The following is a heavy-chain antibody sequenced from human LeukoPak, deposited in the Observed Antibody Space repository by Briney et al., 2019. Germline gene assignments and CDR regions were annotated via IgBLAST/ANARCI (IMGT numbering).Heavy chain of an antibody. CDR2: IYYSGST. Sequence: SQTLSLTCTVSGGSISSGSYYWSWIRQHPGKGLEWIGYIYYSGSTYYNPSLKSRVTISVDTSENQFSLKLTSVTAADTAVYYCARSPEYYFDYWGQGTLVTVSS. D-gene: IGHD1-14*01. CDR1: GGSISSGSYY. J-gene: IGHJ4*02. V-gene: IGHV4-31*03. CDR3: ARSPEYYFDY.